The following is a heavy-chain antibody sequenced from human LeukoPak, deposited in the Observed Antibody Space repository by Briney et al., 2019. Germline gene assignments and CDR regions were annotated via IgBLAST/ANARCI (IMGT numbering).Heavy chain of an antibody. CDR3: ASPGSTVTGGPT. CDR2: ISSSSSYI. CDR1: GFTFNTYT. D-gene: IGHD4-17*01. J-gene: IGHJ5*01. Sequence: GGSLRLSWAASGFTFNTYTMTWVRQAPGKGLEWVSSISSSSSYIYYADSVKGRFTISRDNAKNSVYLQMNSLRADDTARYFCASPGSTVTGGPTWGQGSLVTVSS. V-gene: IGHV3-21*01.